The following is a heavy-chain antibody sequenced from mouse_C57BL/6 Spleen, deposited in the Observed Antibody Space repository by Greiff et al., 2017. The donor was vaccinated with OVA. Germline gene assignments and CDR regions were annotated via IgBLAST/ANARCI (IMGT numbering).Heavy chain of an antibody. CDR2: ILPGSGST. V-gene: IGHV1-9*01. J-gene: IGHJ1*03. CDR1: GYTFTSYW. CDR3: STRGYYGKWYFDV. D-gene: IGHD2-1*01. Sequence: VQLQQSGAELMKPGASVKLSCKATGYTFTSYWIEWVKQRPGHGLEWIGEILPGSGSTNYNEKFKGKATFTADTSSNTAYLQLSSLTTEDSTIYYCSTRGYYGKWYFDVWGTGTTVTVSA.